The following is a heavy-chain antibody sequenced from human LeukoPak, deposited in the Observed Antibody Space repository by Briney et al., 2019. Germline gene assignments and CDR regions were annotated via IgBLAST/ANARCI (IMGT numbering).Heavy chain of an antibody. D-gene: IGHD6-13*01. CDR2: ISWDSGNT. CDR1: GFTFGSYA. J-gene: IGHJ1*01. V-gene: IGHV3-43D*03. CDR3: AKGPGAAVGKRYIQH. Sequence: RTGGSLRLSCAASGFTFGSYAMHWVRQAPGKGLEWVSLISWDSGNTYYADSVKGRFTISRDNSKNSLSLQMNSLRAEDTALYYCAKGPGAAVGKRYIQHWGQGTLVTVSS.